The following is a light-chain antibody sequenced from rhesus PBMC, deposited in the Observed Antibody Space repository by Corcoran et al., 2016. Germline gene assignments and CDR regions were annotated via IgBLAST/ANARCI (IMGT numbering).Light chain of an antibody. V-gene: IGKV2-78*01. Sequence: DIVMTQTPLSLPVTPGEPASISCRSSQSLLDSDGYTHLHWYLQKPGQSPQLLIYLVSNRASGVPDRVSGRGSGTDFTLKISRVEAEDVGVYYCMQTLQTPLTFGGGTKVEIK. CDR2: LVS. J-gene: IGKJ4*01. CDR3: MQTLQTPLT. CDR1: QSLLDSDGYTH.